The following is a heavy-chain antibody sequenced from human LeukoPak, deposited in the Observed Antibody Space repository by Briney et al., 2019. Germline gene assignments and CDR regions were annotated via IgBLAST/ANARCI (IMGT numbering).Heavy chain of an antibody. Sequence: GDSLKISCQGFGYSFNTYWTGWVRQMPGKGLEWMGIIYPADSDTRYRPSFQGQVTISADKSISTTYLEWSSLTASDTATYYCARHRGQGAFDIWGRGTVVTVSP. CDR3: ARHRGQGAFDI. V-gene: IGHV5-51*01. CDR1: GYSFNTYW. CDR2: IYPADSDT. J-gene: IGHJ3*02.